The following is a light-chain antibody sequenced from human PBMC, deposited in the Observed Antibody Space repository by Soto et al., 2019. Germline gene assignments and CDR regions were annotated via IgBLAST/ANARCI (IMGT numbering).Light chain of an antibody. Sequence: DIAMTQSPLSLPVTPGEPASISCRTSQSLLHSDGYNYLDWYVQKPGQSPRLLIYLGSKRASGVTDRFSGSGSGTDFTLTGSRVEADDVGVYYCIQGQQSLPTCGPGTKVDIK. CDR2: LGS. CDR1: QSLLHSDGYNY. J-gene: IGKJ3*01. V-gene: IGKV2-28*01. CDR3: IQGQQSLPT.